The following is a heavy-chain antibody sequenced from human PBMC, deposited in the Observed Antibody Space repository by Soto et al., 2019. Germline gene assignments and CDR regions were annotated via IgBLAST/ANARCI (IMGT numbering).Heavy chain of an antibody. V-gene: IGHV4-59*01. J-gene: IGHJ4*02. CDR3: ARGGDGLRYFDWLFLDY. Sequence: SETLSLTCTVSGGSISSYYWSWIRQPPGKGLEWIGYIYYSGSTNYNPSLKSRVTISVDTSKNQFSLKLSSVTAADTAVYYCARGGDGLRYFDWLFLDYWGQGTLVTVSS. CDR1: GGSISSYY. D-gene: IGHD3-9*01. CDR2: IYYSGST.